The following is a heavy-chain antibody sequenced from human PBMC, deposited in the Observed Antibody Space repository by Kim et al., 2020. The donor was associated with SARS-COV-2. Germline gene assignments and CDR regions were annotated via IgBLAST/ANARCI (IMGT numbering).Heavy chain of an antibody. V-gene: IGHV3-43*02. Sequence: GGSLRLSCAASGFTFDDYAMHWVRQAPGKGLEWVSLISGDGGSTYYADSVKGRFTISRDNSKNSLYLQMNSLRTEDTALYYCAKDTGPRGYSSSWYDYWGQGTLVTVSS. D-gene: IGHD6-13*01. CDR3: AKDTGPRGYSSSWYDY. CDR1: GFTFDDYA. J-gene: IGHJ4*02. CDR2: ISGDGGST.